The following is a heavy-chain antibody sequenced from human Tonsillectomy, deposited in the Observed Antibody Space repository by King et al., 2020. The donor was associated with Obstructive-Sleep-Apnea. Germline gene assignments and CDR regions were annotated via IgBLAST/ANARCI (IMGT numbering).Heavy chain of an antibody. CDR2: MNPNSGNT. Sequence: VQLVESGAEVKKPGASVKVSCTASGYTFTSYDINWVRQATGQGLEWMGWMNPNSGNTGYAQKFQGRVTMTRNTSISTAYMELSSLRSEDTAVYYCARGRTTVTRASLGYWGQGTLVTVSS. J-gene: IGHJ4*02. CDR1: GYTFTSYD. CDR3: ARGRTTVTRASLGY. V-gene: IGHV1-8*01. D-gene: IGHD4-17*01.